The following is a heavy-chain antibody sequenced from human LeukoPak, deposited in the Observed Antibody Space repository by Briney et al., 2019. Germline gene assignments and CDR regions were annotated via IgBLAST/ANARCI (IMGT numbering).Heavy chain of an antibody. D-gene: IGHD6-19*01. CDR1: VGSISGSNYY. CDR3: ARGGQWLPDWYFDL. CDR2: IYYGGRT. J-gene: IGHJ2*01. Sequence: PSETLSLTCTVSVGSISGSNYYWGWIRQPPGMGLEWIGSIYYGGRTYYNPSLKSRVTISVDTSKNQFSLKLSSVTAADTAVYYCARGGQWLPDWYFDLWGRGTLVTVSS. V-gene: IGHV4-39*07.